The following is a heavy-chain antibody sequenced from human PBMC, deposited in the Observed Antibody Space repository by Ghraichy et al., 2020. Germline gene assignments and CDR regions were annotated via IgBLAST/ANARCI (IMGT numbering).Heavy chain of an antibody. Sequence: SVKVSCKASGGTFSSYTISWVRQAPGQGLEWMGRIIPILGIANYAQKFQGRVTITADKSTSTAYMELSSLRSEDTAVYYCARVEVREGNYGDYNDDGGGSDDNYYYYGMDVWGQGTTVTVSS. V-gene: IGHV1-69*02. CDR2: IIPILGIA. CDR3: ARVEVREGNYGDYNDDGGGSDDNYYYYGMDV. D-gene: IGHD4-17*01. J-gene: IGHJ6*02. CDR1: GGTFSSYT.